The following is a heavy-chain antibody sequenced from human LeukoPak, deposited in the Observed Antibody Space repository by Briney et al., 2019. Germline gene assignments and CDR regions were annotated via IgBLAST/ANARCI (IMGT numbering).Heavy chain of an antibody. CDR1: GFTFSSYE. D-gene: IGHD5-18*01. V-gene: IGHV3-48*03. Sequence: GGSLRLSCAASGFTFSSYEMNWVRQAPGKGLEWVSYIGSSGYTMYYADSVKGRFTISRDNAKNSLYLQMNSLRAEDTAVYSCARDKTRGLGYSYSKSGNYFDYWGQGTLVTVSS. CDR2: IGSSGYTM. CDR3: ARDKTRGLGYSYSKSGNYFDY. J-gene: IGHJ4*02.